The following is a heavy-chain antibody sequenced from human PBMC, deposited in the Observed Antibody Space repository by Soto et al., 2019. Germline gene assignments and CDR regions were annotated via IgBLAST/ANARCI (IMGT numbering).Heavy chain of an antibody. J-gene: IGHJ5*02. Sequence: ASVKVSCKASGYTFTGYYMHWVRQAPGQGLEWMGWINPNSGGTNYAQKFQGWVTMTRDTSISTAYMKLSRLRSDDTAVYYCARAGLPWGRFLEWLYEYNWFDPWGQGTLVTVSS. CDR3: ARAGLPWGRFLEWLYEYNWFDP. D-gene: IGHD3-3*01. V-gene: IGHV1-2*04. CDR1: GYTFTGYY. CDR2: INPNSGGT.